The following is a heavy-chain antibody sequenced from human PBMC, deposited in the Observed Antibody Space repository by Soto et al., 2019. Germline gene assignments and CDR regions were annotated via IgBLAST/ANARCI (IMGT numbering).Heavy chain of an antibody. V-gene: IGHV4-59*01. D-gene: IGHD6-13*01. J-gene: IGHJ6*02. CDR1: GGSISSYY. CDR2: IYYSGST. CDR3: AREGVSSSWYNYYGMDV. Sequence: QVQLQESGPGLVKPSETLSLTCTVSGGSISSYYWSWIRQPPGKGLEWIGYIYYSGSTNYNPSLMSRVTLPVDTSKNQFSLTLSSVTAADTAVYYCAREGVSSSWYNYYGMDVGGQGTTVTVSS.